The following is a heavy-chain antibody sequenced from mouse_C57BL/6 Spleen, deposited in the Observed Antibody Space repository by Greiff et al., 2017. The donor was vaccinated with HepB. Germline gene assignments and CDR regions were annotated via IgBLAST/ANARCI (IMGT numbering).Heavy chain of an antibody. Sequence: VQLQQSGPELVKPGASVKISCKASGYTFTDYYMNWVKQSHGKSLEWIGDINPNNGGTSYNQKFKGKATLTVDKSSSTAYMELRSLTSEDSAVYYCARDIGIGFAYWGQGTLVTVSA. CDR3: ARDIGIGFAY. J-gene: IGHJ3*01. CDR1: GYTFTDYY. V-gene: IGHV1-26*01. D-gene: IGHD2-14*01. CDR2: INPNNGGT.